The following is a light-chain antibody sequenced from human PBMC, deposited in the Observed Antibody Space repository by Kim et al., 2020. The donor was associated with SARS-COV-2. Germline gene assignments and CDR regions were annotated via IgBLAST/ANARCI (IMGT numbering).Light chain of an antibody. CDR1: QSISRG. V-gene: IGKV3-15*01. Sequence: LFVSPGETVTLSCTASQSISRGLAWYQQKPGQAPRLLIYGASTRISAFPARFSGSGSGTEFTLTISSLQSEDFAVYYCQQYNNGYTFGQGTKLEI. J-gene: IGKJ2*01. CDR2: GAS. CDR3: QQYNNGYT.